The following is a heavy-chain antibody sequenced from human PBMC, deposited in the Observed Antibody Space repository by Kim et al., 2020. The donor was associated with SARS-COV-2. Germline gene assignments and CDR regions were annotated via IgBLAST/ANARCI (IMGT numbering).Heavy chain of an antibody. CDR3: ANANWNDRGV. Sequence: ASVKVSCKVSGYPLTELSIHWLRQPPGKGLGGMGGFDPEDWEPIYAQKFQGRVTRTEDTSTDTAYMELSSLRSEDTAVYYCANANWNDRGVWGQGTLVTVSS. J-gene: IGHJ4*02. CDR2: FDPEDWEP. V-gene: IGHV1-24*01. CDR1: GYPLTELS. D-gene: IGHD1-1*01.